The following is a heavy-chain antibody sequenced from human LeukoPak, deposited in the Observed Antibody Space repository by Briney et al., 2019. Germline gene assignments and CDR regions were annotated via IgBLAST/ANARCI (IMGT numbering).Heavy chain of an antibody. Sequence: SETLSLTCSVYGGSFSGYYWSWIRQPPGKGLEWIGEINHSGSTNYNPSLKSRATISVDTYKKQFSLKLSSVTAADTAVYYCARGRRLSLDYSGSGLRFDPWGQGTLVTVSS. CDR1: GGSFSGYY. V-gene: IGHV4-34*01. CDR2: INHSGST. J-gene: IGHJ5*02. D-gene: IGHD3-10*01. CDR3: ARGRRLSLDYSGSGLRFDP.